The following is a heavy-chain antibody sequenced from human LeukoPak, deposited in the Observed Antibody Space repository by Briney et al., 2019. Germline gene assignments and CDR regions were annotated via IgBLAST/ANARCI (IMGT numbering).Heavy chain of an antibody. J-gene: IGHJ4*02. CDR2: IYYSGST. Sequence: SETLSLTCTVSGDSISSSTYCCGWVRQPPGKGLEWIGNIYYSGSTYYNPSLKSRVTISVDTSKNQFSPKLSSVTAADTAAYYCAKTYGYNPFDYWGQGTLVTVSS. D-gene: IGHD5-24*01. CDR1: GDSISSSTYC. V-gene: IGHV4-39*01. CDR3: AKTYGYNPFDY.